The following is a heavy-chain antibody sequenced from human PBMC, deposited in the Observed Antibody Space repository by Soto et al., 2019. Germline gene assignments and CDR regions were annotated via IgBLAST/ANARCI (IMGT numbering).Heavy chain of an antibody. Sequence: QVQLVQSGAEVKKPGSSVKVSCKASGGTFSSYTISWVRQAPGQGLEWMGRSIPILGIANYAQKFQGRVTITADKSTSTAYMELSSLRSEDTAVYYCARATFRDSSSDYWGQGTLVTVSS. CDR2: SIPILGIA. J-gene: IGHJ4*02. CDR1: GGTFSSYT. D-gene: IGHD6-13*01. V-gene: IGHV1-69*02. CDR3: ARATFRDSSSDY.